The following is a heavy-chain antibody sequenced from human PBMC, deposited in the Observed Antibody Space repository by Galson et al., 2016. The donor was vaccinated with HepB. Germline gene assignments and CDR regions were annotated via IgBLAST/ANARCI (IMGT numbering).Heavy chain of an antibody. CDR1: PINLNTYA. CDR3: AKDSSGRFYFPSGDFDY. V-gene: IGHV3-23*01. CDR2: ISGSGGST. J-gene: IGHJ4*02. Sequence: SLRLSCAASPINLNTYAMSWVRQAPGKGLEWVSGISGSGGSTFYADSVKGRFTISRDNSKNTVFLQMNSLRAEDTAVYYCAKDSSGRFYFPSGDFDYWGQGALVTVSS. D-gene: IGHD6-19*01.